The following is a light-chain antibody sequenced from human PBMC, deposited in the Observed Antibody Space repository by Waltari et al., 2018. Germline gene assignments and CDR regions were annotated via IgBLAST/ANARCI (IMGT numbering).Light chain of an antibody. Sequence: QSALTQEASVSGTVGQKVTLSCTGDSYNVGKYAVGWYQQSAHGPPKTVLFGHSQPSGIPDRFAGSKSGTTASLTISGLQPEDEADYYCSTWDSTLSAVVFGGGTKVTVL. J-gene: IGLJ2*01. V-gene: IGLV1-36*01. CDR3: STWDSTLSAVV. CDR2: GH. CDR1: SYNVGKYA.